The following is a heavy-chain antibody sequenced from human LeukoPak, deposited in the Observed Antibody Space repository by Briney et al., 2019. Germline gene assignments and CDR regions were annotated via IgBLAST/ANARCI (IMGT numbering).Heavy chain of an antibody. V-gene: IGHV4-34*01. CDR2: INHSGST. D-gene: IGHD1-26*01. Sequence: SETLSLTCAVYGGSFSGYYWSWIRQPPGKGLEWIGEINHSGSTNYNPSLKSRVTISVDTSKNQFSLQLNSVTPEDTAVYYCARVLAWELPLGDNDAFDIWGQGTMVTVSS. J-gene: IGHJ3*02. CDR1: GGSFSGYY. CDR3: ARVLAWELPLGDNDAFDI.